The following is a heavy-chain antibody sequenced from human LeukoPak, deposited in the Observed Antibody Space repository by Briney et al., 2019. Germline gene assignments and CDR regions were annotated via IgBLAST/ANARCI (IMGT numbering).Heavy chain of an antibody. V-gene: IGHV4-34*01. D-gene: IGHD3-9*01. CDR3: ARHEPQYYDILTGYYMGAFDI. J-gene: IGHJ3*02. CDR1: GGSFSGYY. Sequence: PSETLSLTCAVYGGSFSGYYWSWIRQPPGKGLEWIGEINHSGSTNYNPSLKSRVTISVDTSKNQFSLKLSSVTAADTAVYYCARHEPQYYDILTGYYMGAFDIWGQGTMVTVSS. CDR2: INHSGST.